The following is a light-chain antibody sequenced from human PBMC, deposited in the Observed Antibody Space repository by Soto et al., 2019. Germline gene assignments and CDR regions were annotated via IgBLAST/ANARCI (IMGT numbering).Light chain of an antibody. CDR1: QSVSSF. Sequence: EIEATESPATLSLSPGERATLSCRASQSVSSFFAWYQQKPGQSPRLLIYDASNRASGIPARFTGSGSGTDFTLTISSVEPEDSAVYYCQQRGNWWTFGQGTKVDIK. J-gene: IGKJ1*01. CDR3: QQRGNWWT. CDR2: DAS. V-gene: IGKV3-11*01.